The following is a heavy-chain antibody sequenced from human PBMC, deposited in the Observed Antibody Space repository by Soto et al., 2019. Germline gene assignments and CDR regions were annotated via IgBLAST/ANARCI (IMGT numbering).Heavy chain of an antibody. J-gene: IGHJ4*02. V-gene: IGHV5-51*01. CDR1: GYSFATYY. CDR3: ARRLGGGDFYILPGSPGYSHS. CDR2: IYPADSDI. D-gene: IGHD3-9*01. Sequence: GESLKISCKASGYSFATYYIGWVRHLPGKGLEWMGIIYPADSDIKYNPSFEGHVTLSVDKSTTTAFLQWSSLKASDSAMYYCARRLGGGDFYILPGSPGYSHSWGQSTLLTVSS.